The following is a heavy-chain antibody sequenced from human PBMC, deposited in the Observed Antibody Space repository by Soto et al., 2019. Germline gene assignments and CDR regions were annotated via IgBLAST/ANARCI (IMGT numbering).Heavy chain of an antibody. V-gene: IGHV3-30*18. J-gene: IGHJ4*02. D-gene: IGHD3-3*01. Sequence: QVQLVESGGGVVQPGRSLRLSCAASGFTFSSYGMHWVRQAPGKGLEWVAVISYDGSNKYYADSVKGRFTISRDNSKNTLYLQMNSLRAEDTAVYYCAKMPLRGYYHFDYWGQGTLVTVSS. CDR1: GFTFSSYG. CDR2: ISYDGSNK. CDR3: AKMPLRGYYHFDY.